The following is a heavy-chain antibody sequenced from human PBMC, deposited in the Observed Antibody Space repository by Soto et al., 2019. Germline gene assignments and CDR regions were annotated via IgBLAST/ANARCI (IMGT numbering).Heavy chain of an antibody. CDR1: GYTFTGYY. CDR3: ARGPGLDIVVVPAAIDY. CDR2: INPNSGGT. D-gene: IGHD2-2*01. V-gene: IGHV1-2*02. Sequence: QVQLVQSGAEVKKPGASVKVSCKASGYTFTGYYMHWVRQAPGQGLEWMGWINPNSGGTNYAQKFQGGVTMTRDTSISPAYMELSRLRSDDTAVYYCARGPGLDIVVVPAAIDYWGQGTLVTVSS. J-gene: IGHJ4*02.